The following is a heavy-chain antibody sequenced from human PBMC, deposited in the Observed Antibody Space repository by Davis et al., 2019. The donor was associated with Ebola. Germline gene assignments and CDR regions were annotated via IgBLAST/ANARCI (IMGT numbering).Heavy chain of an antibody. Sequence: PGGSLRLSCAASGFTFSSYAMHWVRQAPGKGLEWVAVISYDGSNKYYADSVKGRFTISSDNSKNTLYLQMNSLRAEDTAVYYCASWGGCSSTSCYTDYYYGMDVWGQGTTVTVSS. V-gene: IGHV3-30-3*01. CDR2: ISYDGSNK. CDR3: ASWGGCSSTSCYTDYYYGMDV. D-gene: IGHD2-2*02. CDR1: GFTFSSYA. J-gene: IGHJ6*02.